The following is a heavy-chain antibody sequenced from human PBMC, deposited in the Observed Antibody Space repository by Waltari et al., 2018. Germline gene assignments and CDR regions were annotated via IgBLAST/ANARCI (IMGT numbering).Heavy chain of an antibody. J-gene: IGHJ5*02. V-gene: IGHV1-69*09. CDR3: ARVFRGYFDWFDP. CDR1: GGTFSSYA. CDR2: IIHILGIA. D-gene: IGHD3-22*01. Sequence: QVQLVQSGAEVKKPGSSVKVSCKASGGTFSSYAISWVRQAPGQGLEWQGRIIHILGIANYAQKFQGRVTITADKSTSTAYMELSSLRSEDTAVYYCARVFRGYFDWFDPWGQGTLVTVSS.